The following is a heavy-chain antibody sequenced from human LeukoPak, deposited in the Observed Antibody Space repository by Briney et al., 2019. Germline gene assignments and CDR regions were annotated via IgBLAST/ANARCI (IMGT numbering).Heavy chain of an antibody. D-gene: IGHD3-10*01. Sequence: GGSLRLSCAASGFTFSSYAMSWVRQAPGKGLEWVSAISGSGGSTYYADSVKGRFTISRDNSKNTLYLQMNSLIAEDTAVYYCAKMRRGSGSYYKYYFDYWGQGTLVTVSS. CDR2: ISGSGGST. CDR3: AKMRRGSGSYYKYYFDY. V-gene: IGHV3-23*01. CDR1: GFTFSSYA. J-gene: IGHJ4*02.